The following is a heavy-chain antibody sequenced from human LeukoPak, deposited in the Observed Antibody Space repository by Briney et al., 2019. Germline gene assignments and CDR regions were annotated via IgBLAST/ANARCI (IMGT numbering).Heavy chain of an antibody. CDR3: ARDFTTWGYSGLFDY. D-gene: IGHD1-26*01. J-gene: IGHJ4*02. Sequence: PGGSLRLSCAASGFIFRDYYMSWIRQAPGKGLEWVSYISSSNSYTNYADSVKGRFTISRNNAKKSLYLEMNSLRAEDTAVYYCARDFTTWGYSGLFDYWGQGTLVTVSS. CDR2: ISSSNSYT. V-gene: IGHV3-11*06. CDR1: GFIFRDYY.